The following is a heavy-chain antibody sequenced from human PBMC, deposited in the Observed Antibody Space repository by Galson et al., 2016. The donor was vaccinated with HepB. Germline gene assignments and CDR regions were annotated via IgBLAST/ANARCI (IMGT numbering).Heavy chain of an antibody. Sequence: SLRLSCAASGFIFNNYEMNWVRQAPGKGLEWVAYISVDSNTMYYADSVKGRFTVSRDDAERTVHLQMESLRAEDTAVYYCARDFDFWNGFPHGMDVWGQGTTVTVSS. V-gene: IGHV3-48*03. D-gene: IGHD3-3*01. J-gene: IGHJ6*02. CDR1: GFIFNNYE. CDR2: ISVDSNTM. CDR3: ARDFDFWNGFPHGMDV.